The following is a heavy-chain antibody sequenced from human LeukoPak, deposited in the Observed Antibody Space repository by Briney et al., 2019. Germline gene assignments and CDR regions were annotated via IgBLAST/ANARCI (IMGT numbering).Heavy chain of an antibody. V-gene: IGHV1-69*04. D-gene: IGHD6-19*01. CDR2: IIPILGIA. CDR3: ARLEDDSSGWYRWFDP. Sequence: ASVKVSCKASGGTFSSYALSWVRQAPGQGLEWMGRIIPILGIANYAQKFQGRVTITADKSTSTAYMELSSLRSEDTAVYYCARLEDDSSGWYRWFDPWGQGTLVTVSS. J-gene: IGHJ5*02. CDR1: GGTFSSYA.